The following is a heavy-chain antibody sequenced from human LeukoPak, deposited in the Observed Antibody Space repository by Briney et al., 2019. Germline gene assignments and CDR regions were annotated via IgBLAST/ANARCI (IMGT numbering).Heavy chain of an antibody. CDR3: ARAGYYYGSGYSDWFDP. V-gene: IGHV4-4*07. CDR1: GGSISSYY. D-gene: IGHD3-10*01. CDR2: IYTSGST. J-gene: IGHJ5*02. Sequence: SETLSLTCTVSGGSISSYYWSWIRQSAGKGLEWIGRIYTSGSTNYNPSLKSRVTMSVDTSKNQFSLKLSSVTAADTAVYYCARAGYYYGSGYSDWFDPWGQGTLVTVSS.